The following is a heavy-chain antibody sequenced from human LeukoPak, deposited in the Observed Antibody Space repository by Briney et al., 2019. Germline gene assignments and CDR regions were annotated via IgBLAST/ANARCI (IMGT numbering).Heavy chain of an antibody. V-gene: IGHV4-34*01. D-gene: IGHD1-26*01. J-gene: IGHJ4*02. CDR1: GGSSSGYY. CDR2: INHSGST. Sequence: SETLSLTCAVYGGSSSGYYWSWIRQPPGKGLEWIGEINHSGSTNYNPSLKSRVTISVDTSKNQFSLKLSFVTAADTAVYYCVRRMVGAIRPFDYWGQGTLVTVSS. CDR3: VRRMVGAIRPFDY.